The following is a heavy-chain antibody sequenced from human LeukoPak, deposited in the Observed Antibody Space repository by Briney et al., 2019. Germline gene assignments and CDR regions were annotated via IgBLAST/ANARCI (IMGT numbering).Heavy chain of an antibody. Sequence: ASVKVSCKASGYTFTGYYMHWVRQAPGQGLEWMGRINPNSGGTNYAQKFQGRVTMTRDTSISTAYMELSRLRSDDTAVYYCARDLNGGYDFWSGYYASDYWGQGTLVTVSS. D-gene: IGHD3-3*01. CDR3: ARDLNGGYDFWSGYYASDY. V-gene: IGHV1-2*06. J-gene: IGHJ4*02. CDR2: INPNSGGT. CDR1: GYTFTGYY.